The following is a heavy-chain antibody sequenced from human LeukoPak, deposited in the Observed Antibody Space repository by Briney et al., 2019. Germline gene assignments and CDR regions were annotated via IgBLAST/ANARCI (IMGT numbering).Heavy chain of an antibody. CDR1: GFTFSSYG. CDR3: AKDIGSYYDY. CDR2: IQYDGSKK. V-gene: IGHV3-30*02. Sequence: GSLRLSCAASGFTFSSYGMSWVRQAPGKGLEWVTFIQYDGSKKYYADSVKGRFTISRNNSKNTLYLEMNSLRAEDTAVYYCAKDIGSYYDYWGQGILVTVSS. J-gene: IGHJ4*02. D-gene: IGHD3-10*01.